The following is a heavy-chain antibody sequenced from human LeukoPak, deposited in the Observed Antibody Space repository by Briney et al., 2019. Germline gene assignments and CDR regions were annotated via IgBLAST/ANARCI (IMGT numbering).Heavy chain of an antibody. Sequence: GGSLRLSCAASGFTFSSYSMNWVRQAPGKGLEWVSSISSSSSYIYYADSVKGRFTISRDNAKNSLYLQMNSLRAEDTAVYYCARERVEYITIFGVVNLTLYYYYGMDVWGQGTTVTVSS. CDR3: ARERVEYITIFGVVNLTLYYYYGMDV. V-gene: IGHV3-21*01. CDR2: ISSSSSYI. CDR1: GFTFSSYS. J-gene: IGHJ6*02. D-gene: IGHD3-3*01.